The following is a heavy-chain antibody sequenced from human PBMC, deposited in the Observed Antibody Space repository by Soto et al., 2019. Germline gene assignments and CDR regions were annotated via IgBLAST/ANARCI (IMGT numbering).Heavy chain of an antibody. CDR3: ASSLYGADAFDI. D-gene: IGHD4-17*01. CDR1: GYSFTSYW. J-gene: IGHJ3*02. CDR2: IDPSDSYT. Sequence: GESLKISCKGSGYSFTSYWISWVRQMPGKGLEWMGRIDPSDSYTNYSPSFQGHVTISADKSISTAYLQWSSLKASDTAMYDCASSLYGADAFDIWGQGTMVTVSS. V-gene: IGHV5-10-1*01.